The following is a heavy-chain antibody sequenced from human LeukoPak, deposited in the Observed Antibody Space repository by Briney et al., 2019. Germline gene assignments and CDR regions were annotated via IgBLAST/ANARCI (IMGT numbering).Heavy chain of an antibody. V-gene: IGHV1-3*01. D-gene: IGHD6-19*01. Sequence: ASVKVSCKASGYTFTNYAIHWVRRAPGQRLEWMGWINAGNGNTKYSQKFQDRVTITRDTSASTAYMELSSLRSEDTAVYYCARENSVADLDYWGQGTLVTVSS. J-gene: IGHJ4*02. CDR2: INAGNGNT. CDR1: GYTFTNYA. CDR3: ARENSVADLDY.